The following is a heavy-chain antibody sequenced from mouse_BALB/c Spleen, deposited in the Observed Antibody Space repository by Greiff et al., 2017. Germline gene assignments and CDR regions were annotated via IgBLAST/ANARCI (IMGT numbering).Heavy chain of an antibody. Sequence: ESGPGLVKPSQSLSLTCSVTGYSITSGYYWNWIRQFPGNKLEWMGYISYDGSNNYNPSLKNRISITRDTSKNQFFLKLNSVTTEDTATYYCASWRGNWFAYWGQGTLVTVSA. CDR2: ISYDGSN. J-gene: IGHJ3*01. V-gene: IGHV3-6*02. CDR1: GYSITSGYY. CDR3: ASWRGNWFAY. D-gene: IGHD2-1*01.